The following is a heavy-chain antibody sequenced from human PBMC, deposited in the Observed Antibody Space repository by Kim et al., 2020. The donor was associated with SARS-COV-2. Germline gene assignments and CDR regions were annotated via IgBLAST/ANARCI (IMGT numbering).Heavy chain of an antibody. CDR1: GGSISSYY. J-gene: IGHJ4*02. CDR2: IYYSGSN. D-gene: IGHD2-15*01. V-gene: IGHV4-59*13. CDR3: VRSERGRDCRGGSCYSVDY. Sequence: SETLSLTCTVSGGSISSYYWSWIRQPPGKGLEWIGYIYYSGSNNYNPSLKSRVTISVDTSKNQFSLKLSTVPAADTAVYYCVRSERGRDCRGGSCYSVDYWGQGPRVTVSS.